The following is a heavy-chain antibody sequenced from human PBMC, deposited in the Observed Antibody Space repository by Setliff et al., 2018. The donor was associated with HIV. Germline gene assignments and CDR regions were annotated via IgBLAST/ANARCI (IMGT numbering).Heavy chain of an antibody. D-gene: IGHD6-19*01. J-gene: IGHJ4*02. Sequence: SETLSLTCSVSGGSVSSVNYYWSWIRQPPGKGLEWIGYIHYSGSTYYNPSLKSRVTISVDTSKNQFSLKLSSVTAADTAVYYCARGEVAATTWGDYWGQGTLVTVSS. V-gene: IGHV4-30-4*08. CDR2: IHYSGST. CDR3: ARGEVAATTWGDY. CDR1: GGSVSSVNYY.